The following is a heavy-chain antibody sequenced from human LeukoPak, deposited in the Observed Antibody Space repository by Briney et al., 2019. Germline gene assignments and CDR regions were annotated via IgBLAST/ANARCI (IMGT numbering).Heavy chain of an antibody. CDR1: GFTVYSNY. Sequence: GGSLRLSCAVSGFTVYSNYMTWVRQAPGKGPEWLSVIYSGGDTYYADSVKGRFTISRDNSKNMVYLQMNSLRAEDTAVYYCTTDRAEGDYWGQGTLVTVSS. J-gene: IGHJ4*02. CDR2: IYSGGDT. D-gene: IGHD1-26*01. CDR3: TTDRAEGDY. V-gene: IGHV3-53*01.